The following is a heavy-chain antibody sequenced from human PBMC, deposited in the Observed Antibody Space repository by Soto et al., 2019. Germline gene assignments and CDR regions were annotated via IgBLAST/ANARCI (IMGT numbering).Heavy chain of an antibody. V-gene: IGHV4-39*01. CDR3: ARLRRPYTYYDILTGYYFDY. Sequence: SETLSLTCTVSGGSISSSSYYWGWIRQPPGKGLEWIGSIYYSGSTYYNPSLKSRVTISVDTSKNQFSLKLSSVTAADTAVYYCARLRRPYTYYDILTGYYFDYWGQGTLVTVSS. J-gene: IGHJ4*02. CDR1: GGSISSSSYY. D-gene: IGHD3-9*01. CDR2: IYYSGST.